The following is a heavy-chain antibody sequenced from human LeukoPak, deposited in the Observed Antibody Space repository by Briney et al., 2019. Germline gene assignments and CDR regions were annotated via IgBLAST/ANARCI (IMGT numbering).Heavy chain of an antibody. CDR2: ISGSGGST. Sequence: PGGSLRLSCAASGFTFSSYAMSWVRQAPGKRLEWVSAISGSGGSTYYADSVKGRFTISRDNSKNTLYLQMNSLRAEDTAVYYCAKGRGILLRYFDWPSGWGQGTLVTVSS. J-gene: IGHJ4*02. CDR3: AKGRGILLRYFDWPSG. CDR1: GFTFSSYA. D-gene: IGHD3-9*01. V-gene: IGHV3-23*01.